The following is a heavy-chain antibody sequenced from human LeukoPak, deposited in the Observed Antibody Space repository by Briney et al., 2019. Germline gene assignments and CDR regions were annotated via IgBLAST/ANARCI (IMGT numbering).Heavy chain of an antibody. D-gene: IGHD3-9*01. Sequence: SQTLSLTCTVSGGSISSGGYYWSWIRQHPGKGLEWIGYIYYSGGTYCNPSLKSRVTISVDTSKNQFSLKLSSVTAADTAVYYCAREYYDILTGYRYLDYWGQGTLVTVSS. V-gene: IGHV4-31*03. J-gene: IGHJ4*02. CDR3: AREYYDILTGYRYLDY. CDR1: GGSISSGGYY. CDR2: IYYSGGT.